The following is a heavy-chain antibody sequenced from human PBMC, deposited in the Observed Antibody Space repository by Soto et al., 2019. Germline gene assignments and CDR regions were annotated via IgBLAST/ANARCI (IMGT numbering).Heavy chain of an antibody. CDR3: ARAVGATIGYFDY. Sequence: SETLSLTCTVSGGSISSYYWSWIRQPPGKGLEWIGYIYYSGSTNYNPSLKSRVTISVDTSKNQFSLKLSSVTAADTAVYYCARAVGATIGYFDYWGQGTLVTVSS. D-gene: IGHD1-26*01. V-gene: IGHV4-59*01. CDR1: GGSISSYY. J-gene: IGHJ4*02. CDR2: IYYSGST.